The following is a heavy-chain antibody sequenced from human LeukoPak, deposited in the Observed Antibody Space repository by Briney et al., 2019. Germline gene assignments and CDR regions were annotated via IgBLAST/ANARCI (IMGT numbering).Heavy chain of an antibody. D-gene: IGHD3-16*01. Sequence: SETLSLTCTVSGGSISSYYWSWIRQPPGKGLEWIGYIYYSGSTNYNPSLKSRVTISVDTSKNQFSLKLSSVTAADTAVYYCARVGPPESDYYYGMDVWGQGTTVTVSS. CDR2: IYYSGST. CDR1: GGSISSYY. J-gene: IGHJ6*02. CDR3: ARVGPPESDYYYGMDV. V-gene: IGHV4-59*08.